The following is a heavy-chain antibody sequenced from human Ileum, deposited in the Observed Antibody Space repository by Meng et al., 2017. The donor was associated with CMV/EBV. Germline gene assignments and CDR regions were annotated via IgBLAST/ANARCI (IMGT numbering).Heavy chain of an antibody. D-gene: IGHD1-14*01. CDR3: AKDQPVLHS. Sequence: GGSLRPSCAASGFALHTYGVHWVRQAPGKGLEWVAFIQNDGTNHYGDSVKDRFTISRDISRSTVYLQMNNLRVEDTAMYYCAKDQPVLHSWGRGTLVTVSS. J-gene: IGHJ4*02. V-gene: IGHV3-30*02. CDR2: IQNDGTN. CDR1: GFALHTYG.